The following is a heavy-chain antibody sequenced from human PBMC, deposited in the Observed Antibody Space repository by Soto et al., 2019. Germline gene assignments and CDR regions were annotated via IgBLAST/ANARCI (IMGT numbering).Heavy chain of an antibody. V-gene: IGHV1-18*01. CDR2: ISAYKGNT. D-gene: IGHD6-13*01. CDR3: ARDWGVMAAAGGFYSYYGLDV. Sequence: QVRLVQSGGEVKKPGASVKVSCKASGYDFSTYGITWVRQAPGQGLEWMGWISAYKGNTNYAQKLVGRVTMTIDISTTTAYMELKNLRSDYTAVYYCARDWGVMAAAGGFYSYYGLDVWGQGSTVTVSS. CDR1: GYDFSTYG. J-gene: IGHJ6*02.